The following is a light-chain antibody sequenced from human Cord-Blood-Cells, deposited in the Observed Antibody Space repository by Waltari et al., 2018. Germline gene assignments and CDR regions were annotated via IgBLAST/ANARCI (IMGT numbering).Light chain of an antibody. J-gene: IGLJ3*02. V-gene: IGLV2-14*01. Sequence: QSALTQPASVSGSPGQSITISCTGTSSDVGGYNYVSWYQQHPGKAPKLMIYDVSKRPSGVSNRFSGSKSGTTASLTISVLQAEDEADYYCSSYTSSSTLVFGGGTKLTVL. CDR1: SSDVGGYNY. CDR2: DVS. CDR3: SSYTSSSTLV.